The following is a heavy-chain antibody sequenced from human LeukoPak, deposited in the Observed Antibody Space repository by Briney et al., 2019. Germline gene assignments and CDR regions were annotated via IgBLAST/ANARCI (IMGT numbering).Heavy chain of an antibody. J-gene: IGHJ4*02. V-gene: IGHV4-4*09. CDR3: ARHRSPSSLSFFDI. Sequence: SETLSLTCTVSGASISSYYWSWIRQPPGKGLEWIGYIYTSETTNFNPALRSRVTVSIDTSKNQVSLRLSSVTAADTALYYCARHRSPSSLSFFDIWGQGMLVIVSS. D-gene: IGHD2-2*01. CDR2: IYTSETT. CDR1: GASISSYY.